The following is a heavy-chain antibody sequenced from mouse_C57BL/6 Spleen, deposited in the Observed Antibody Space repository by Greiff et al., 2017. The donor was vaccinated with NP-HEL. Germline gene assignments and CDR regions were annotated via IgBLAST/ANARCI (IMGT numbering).Heavy chain of an antibody. Sequence: VQRVESGAELARPGASVKLSCKASGYTFTSYGISWVKQRTGQGLEWIGEIYPRSGNTYYNEKFKGKATLTADKSSSTAYMELRSLTSEDSAVYFCARYDGYFTHYFDYWGQGTTLTVSS. CDR2: IYPRSGNT. V-gene: IGHV1-81*01. CDR1: GYTFTSYG. J-gene: IGHJ2*01. D-gene: IGHD2-3*01. CDR3: ARYDGYFTHYFDY.